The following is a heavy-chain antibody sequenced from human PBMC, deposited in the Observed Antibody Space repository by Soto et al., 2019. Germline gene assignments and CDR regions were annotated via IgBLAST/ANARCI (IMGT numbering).Heavy chain of an antibody. CDR3: TTGGDAYKTGY. CDR1: GDSITSNSYF. Sequence: PSETLSLTCTVSGDSITSNSYFWAWIRQPPGKGLEWIGSIYYSGTTYYNPSLKSRVAISVDTSRSDFSLRLSSVTAADTAVYYCTTGGDAYKTGYWGQGTLVTVSS. CDR2: IYYSGTT. V-gene: IGHV4-39*02. D-gene: IGHD1-1*01. J-gene: IGHJ4*02.